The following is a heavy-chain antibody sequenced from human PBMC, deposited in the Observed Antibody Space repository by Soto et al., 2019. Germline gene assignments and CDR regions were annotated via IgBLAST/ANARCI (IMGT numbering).Heavy chain of an antibody. J-gene: IGHJ5*02. D-gene: IGHD4-4*01. CDR3: ARDSNHNWFDP. V-gene: IGHV4-4*08. CDR2: IYYSGST. Sequence: PETLSLTCTASGSAIRSYYWSRVRQPPGKGLEWIGYIYYSGSTNYNPSLKSRVTISVDTSKNQFSLKLSSVTATDTAVYYCARDSNHNWFDPWGQGTLVTVSS. CDR1: GSAIRSYY.